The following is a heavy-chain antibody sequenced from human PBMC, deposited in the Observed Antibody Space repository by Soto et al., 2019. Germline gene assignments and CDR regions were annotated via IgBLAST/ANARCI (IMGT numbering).Heavy chain of an antibody. CDR1: GGTFSSYA. D-gene: IGHD3-22*01. CDR2: IIPIFGTA. J-gene: IGHJ4*02. CDR3: ARGAHYYDSSGYSADY. Sequence: QVQLVQSGAEVKKPGSSVKVSCKASGGTFSSYAISWVRQAPGQGLEGMGGIIPIFGTANYAQKFQGRVTITADKSTSTAYMELSSLRSEDTAVYYCARGAHYYDSSGYSADYWGQGTLVTVSS. V-gene: IGHV1-69*06.